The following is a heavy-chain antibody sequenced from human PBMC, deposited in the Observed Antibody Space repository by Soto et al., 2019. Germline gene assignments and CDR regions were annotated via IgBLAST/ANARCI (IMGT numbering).Heavy chain of an antibody. V-gene: IGHV4-4*02. CDR2: IYHSGST. J-gene: IGHJ6*03. CDR1: SGSISSSNW. D-gene: IGHD3-10*01. CDR3: ARVSGGGYYYGSGSYSSHYYYYMDV. Sequence: SETLSLTCAVSSGSISSSNWWSWVRQPPGKGLEWIGEIYHSGSTNYNPSLKSRVTISVDKSKNQFSLKLSSVTAADTAVYYSARVSGGGYYYGSGSYSSHYYYYMDVWGKGTTVTVSS.